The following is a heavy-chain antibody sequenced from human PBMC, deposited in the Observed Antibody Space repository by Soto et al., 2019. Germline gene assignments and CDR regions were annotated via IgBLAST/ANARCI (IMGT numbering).Heavy chain of an antibody. Sequence: SETLSLTCNVSGASVSHGYWSWIRQPPGKGLEWIGFMYFGGSFNYNPSLTSRATISVETSKNQFSMKLTSVTASDTAVYYCARGVGFDWLYFDPWGQGTLVTVSS. CDR3: ARGVGFDWLYFDP. CDR2: MYFGGSF. V-gene: IGHV4-59*02. D-gene: IGHD3-9*01. J-gene: IGHJ5*02. CDR1: GASVSHGY.